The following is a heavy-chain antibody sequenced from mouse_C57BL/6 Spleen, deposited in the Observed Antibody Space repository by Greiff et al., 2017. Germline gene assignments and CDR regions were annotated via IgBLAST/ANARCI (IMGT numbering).Heavy chain of an antibody. CDR1: GFTFSDYG. CDR3: ARYGQKYFDV. CDR2: ISSGSSTI. J-gene: IGHJ1*03. D-gene: IGHD1-1*02. Sequence: EVQVVESGGGLVKPGGSLKLSCAASGFTFSDYGMHWVRQAPEKGLEWVAYISSGSSTIYYADKVKGRFTISRYNAKNTLFLQMTSLRSEDTAMYYCARYGQKYFDVWGTGPTVTVSS. V-gene: IGHV5-17*01.